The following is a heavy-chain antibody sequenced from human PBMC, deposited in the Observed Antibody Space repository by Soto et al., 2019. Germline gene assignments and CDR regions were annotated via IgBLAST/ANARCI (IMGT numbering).Heavy chain of an antibody. Sequence: PGGSLRLSCAASGFTFSSYWMSWVRQAPGKGLEWVANIKQDGSEKYYVDSVKGRFTISRDNAKNSLYLQMNSLRAEDTAVYYCARDRGYGDYAHYYNYYMHVWDKGTTGTGFS. V-gene: IGHV3-7*01. CDR3: ARDRGYGDYAHYYNYYMHV. D-gene: IGHD4-17*01. J-gene: IGHJ6*03. CDR1: GFTFSSYW. CDR2: IKQDGSEK.